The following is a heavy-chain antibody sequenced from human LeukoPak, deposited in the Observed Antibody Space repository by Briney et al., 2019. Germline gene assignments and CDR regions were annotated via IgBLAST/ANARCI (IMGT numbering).Heavy chain of an antibody. V-gene: IGHV3-74*01. CDR3: ARDAYYYDSGGYVDY. CDR2: INSDGSST. Sequence: GGSLRLSCAASGFTFSSYWMHWVRQAPGKGLVWVSRINSDGSSTDYADSVKGRFTISRDNAKNTLYLQMNSLRAEDTAVYYCARDAYYYDSGGYVDYWGQGTLVTVSS. J-gene: IGHJ4*02. D-gene: IGHD3-22*01. CDR1: GFTFSSYW.